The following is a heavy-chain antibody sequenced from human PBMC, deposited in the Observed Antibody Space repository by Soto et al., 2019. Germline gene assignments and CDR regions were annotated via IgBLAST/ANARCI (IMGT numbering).Heavy chain of an antibody. D-gene: IGHD4-17*01. CDR3: ATGRVPYSDYGRYFDL. CDR1: GFTVSTYW. V-gene: IGHV3-74*01. CDR2: ISPDGSTT. Sequence: EVQLVESGGGLVQPGGSLRLSCAASGFTVSTYWMHWVRQDPGKGLMWVSRISPDGSTTTYADPVRGRFTISRDTAENTRYLQMNSLRVEDTAVYYCATGRVPYSDYGRYFDLWGRGTLVTVSS. J-gene: IGHJ2*01.